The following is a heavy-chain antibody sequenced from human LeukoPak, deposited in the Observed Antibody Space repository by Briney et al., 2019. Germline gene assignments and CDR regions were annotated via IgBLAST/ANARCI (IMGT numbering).Heavy chain of an antibody. V-gene: IGHV3-33*01. D-gene: IGHD3-10*01. J-gene: IGHJ4*02. CDR2: IWYDGSKQ. CDR3: ARDLSYGSGEF. CDR1: GFTFSHYG. Sequence: GGSLRLSCAASGFTFSHYGIYWVRQAPGKGLEWVAAIWYDGSKQLYRDAVKGRFTISRDDSKNTVFLQTNSLRAEDTAVYFCARDLSYGSGEFWGQGTLVTVPS.